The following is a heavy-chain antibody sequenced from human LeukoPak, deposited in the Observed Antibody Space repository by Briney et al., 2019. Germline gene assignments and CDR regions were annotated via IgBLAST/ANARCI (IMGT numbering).Heavy chain of an antibody. CDR3: ARDDNTVVAFDY. D-gene: IGHD4-23*01. CDR1: GFTLSSYW. CDR2: IKQDGSEK. V-gene: IGHV3-7*01. J-gene: IGHJ4*02. Sequence: PGGSLRLSCAASGFTLSSYWMSWVRQAPGKGLEWVANIKQDGSEKYYVDSVKGRFTISRDNAKNSLYLQMNSLRAEDTAVYYCARDDNTVVAFDYWGQGTLVTVSS.